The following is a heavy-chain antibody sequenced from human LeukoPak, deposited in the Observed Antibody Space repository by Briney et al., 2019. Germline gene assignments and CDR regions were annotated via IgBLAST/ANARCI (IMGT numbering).Heavy chain of an antibody. J-gene: IGHJ4*02. V-gene: IGHV4-59*01. D-gene: IGHD3-3*01. CDR2: MYYSGST. Sequence: PSETLSLTCTVSGGSISSYYWSWIRQPPGKGLEWIGYMYYSGSTSYNPSLKSRVTISLDTSKNQFSLKLTSVTAADTAVYYCARPLGDFWSGYFDYWGQGTLVTVSS. CDR3: ARPLGDFWSGYFDY. CDR1: GGSISSYY.